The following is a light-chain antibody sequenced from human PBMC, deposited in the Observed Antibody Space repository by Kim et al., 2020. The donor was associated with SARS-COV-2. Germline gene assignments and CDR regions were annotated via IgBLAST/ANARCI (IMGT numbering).Light chain of an antibody. Sequence: PGESAPVSCRASHNIDINLAWYQQTPGQPPRLLIYDAAISAAGIPDRFSGSGSGTDFTLTIGSLAPEDFAVYYCQQRGNWPPALTFGGGTKVDIK. CDR2: DAA. CDR1: HNIDIN. V-gene: IGKV3-11*01. J-gene: IGKJ4*01. CDR3: QQRGNWPPALT.